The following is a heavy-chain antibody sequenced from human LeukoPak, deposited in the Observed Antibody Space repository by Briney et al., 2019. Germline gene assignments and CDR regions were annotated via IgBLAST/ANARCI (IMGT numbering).Heavy chain of an antibody. D-gene: IGHD4-17*01. V-gene: IGHV4-30-2*01. CDR1: GGSIIGGAYY. Sequence: KASQTLSLTCTVSGGSIIGGAYYWIWIRQPPGKGLEWIGYIYYSGSTWYNPSLQSRVTLSLDRSKNQFSLKVTSVTAADTAVYYCARRSYPYGGYFDYWGQGTLVTVSS. CDR2: IYYSGST. J-gene: IGHJ4*02. CDR3: ARRSYPYGGYFDY.